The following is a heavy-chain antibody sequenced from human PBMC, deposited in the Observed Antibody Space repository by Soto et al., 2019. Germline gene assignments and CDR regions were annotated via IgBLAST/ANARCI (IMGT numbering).Heavy chain of an antibody. Sequence: PGGSLRLSCAASGFIFSSYVMTWVRQAPGKGLEWVSSISANGGSTYYADSVKGRFTISRDNSKNTLYLQMNSLSAEDTAVYYCAKAGTIFGVVMNNWFDPWGQGTLVTVSS. J-gene: IGHJ5*02. D-gene: IGHD3-3*01. CDR3: AKAGTIFGVVMNNWFDP. V-gene: IGHV3-23*01. CDR2: ISANGGST. CDR1: GFIFSSYV.